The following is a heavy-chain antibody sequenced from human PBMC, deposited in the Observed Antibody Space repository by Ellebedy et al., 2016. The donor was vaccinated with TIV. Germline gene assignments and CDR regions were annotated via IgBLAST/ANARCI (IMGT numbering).Heavy chain of an antibody. V-gene: IGHV3-7*01. CDR1: GFTFSSYW. CDR3: AREGAPGLSVVRGLIITHGPYFDY. CDR2: IKKDGSEK. Sequence: GESLKISCAASGFTFSSYWMSWVRQAPGKGLEWVANIKKDGSEKYYVDSVKGRFTIARDNAKNSLYLQMNSPRAEDTAVYYCAREGAPGLSVVRGLIITHGPYFDYWGQGTLVTVSS. J-gene: IGHJ4*02. D-gene: IGHD3-10*01.